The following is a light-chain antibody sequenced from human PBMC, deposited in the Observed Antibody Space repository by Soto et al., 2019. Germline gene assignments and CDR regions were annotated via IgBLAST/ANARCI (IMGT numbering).Light chain of an antibody. V-gene: IGKV4-1*01. CDR3: QQYGYTPET. J-gene: IGKJ1*01. Sequence: DIVMTQSPDSLAVSLGERATINCKSSQSVLYSSNNMNYLAWFQQKPGQPPKLLIYWASTRESGVPDRFSGSGSGTDFALTISSLQAEDVATYYCQQYGYTPETFGQGTKVEIK. CDR2: WAS. CDR1: QSVLYSSNNMNY.